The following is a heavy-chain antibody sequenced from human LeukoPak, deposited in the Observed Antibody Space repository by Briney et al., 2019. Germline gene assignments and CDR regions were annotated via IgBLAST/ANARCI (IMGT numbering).Heavy chain of an antibody. D-gene: IGHD3-22*01. Sequence: AGGSLRLSCAASGFTFSNAWMSWVRQAPGKGLEWVGRFQSKTDGGTTDYAAPVKGRFTISRDDSKSTLYLQMNSLKTEDTAVYYCTTDYYDTSTSPGAFDVWGQGTMVTVAS. V-gene: IGHV3-15*01. CDR2: FQSKTDGGTT. CDR1: GFTFSNAW. CDR3: TTDYYDTSTSPGAFDV. J-gene: IGHJ3*01.